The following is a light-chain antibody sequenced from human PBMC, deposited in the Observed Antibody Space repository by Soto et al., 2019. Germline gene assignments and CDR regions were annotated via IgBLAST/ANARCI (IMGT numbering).Light chain of an antibody. Sequence: ETVMTQSPASLSASPGDEATLSCRASQSVGRNVAWYRQKVGQAPRLLIYTASTRATGIPVRFSGSGSGTEFTLTISGLQSDDFATYYCLQNNEWPLTLGGGTKVEIK. J-gene: IGKJ4*01. CDR1: QSVGRN. CDR3: LQNNEWPLT. CDR2: TAS. V-gene: IGKV3D-15*01.